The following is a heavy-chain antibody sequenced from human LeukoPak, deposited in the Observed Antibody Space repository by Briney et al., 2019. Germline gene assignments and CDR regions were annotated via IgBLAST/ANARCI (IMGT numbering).Heavy chain of an antibody. Sequence: SETLSLTCSVSGDSISSSHWWSWVRQAPGEGLEWIGEIYHSGGTKYNPSLKSRVTISVDKSKNQFSLKGTSATAADTADYYCARRAAACPHRGCPFDSWGQGTLVTVSS. J-gene: IGHJ4*02. CDR1: GDSISSSHW. CDR3: ARRAAACPHRGCPFDS. V-gene: IGHV4-4*02. D-gene: IGHD6-13*01. CDR2: IYHSGGT.